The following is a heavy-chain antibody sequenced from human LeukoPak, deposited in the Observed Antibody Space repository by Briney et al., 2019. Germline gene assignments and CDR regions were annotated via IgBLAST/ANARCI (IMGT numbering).Heavy chain of an antibody. J-gene: IGHJ4*02. Sequence: GGSLRLSCSASGFTVSSNYMSWVRQAPGKGLEWVSVIYSGGSTYYADSVKGRFTISRDNSKNTLYLQMNSLRAEDTAVYYCAREVHYYGSGSYYTHFDYWGQGTLVTVSS. CDR1: GFTVSSNY. CDR3: AREVHYYGSGSYYTHFDY. CDR2: IYSGGST. V-gene: IGHV3-53*01. D-gene: IGHD3-10*01.